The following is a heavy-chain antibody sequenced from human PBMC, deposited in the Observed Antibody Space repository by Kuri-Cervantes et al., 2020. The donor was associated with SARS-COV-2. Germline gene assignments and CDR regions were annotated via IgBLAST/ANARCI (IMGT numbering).Heavy chain of an antibody. V-gene: IGHV4-34*01. J-gene: IGHJ5*02. CDR2: INHSGST. D-gene: IGHD3-16*01. Sequence: TFSLTCPVYGGSFSVYYWSWIRQPPGKGLEWIGEINHSGSTNYNPSLKSRVTISVDTSKNQFSLKLNSVTAADTAVYYCATMLTRGFDPWGQGTLVTVSS. CDR1: GGSFSVYY. CDR3: ATMLTRGFDP.